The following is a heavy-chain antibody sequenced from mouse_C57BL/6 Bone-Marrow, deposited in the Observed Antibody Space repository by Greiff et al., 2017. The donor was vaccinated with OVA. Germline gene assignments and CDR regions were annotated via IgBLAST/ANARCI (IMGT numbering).Heavy chain of an antibody. CDR1: GFSLTSYG. J-gene: IGHJ1*03. Sequence: VHLVESGPGLVQPSQSLSITCTVSGFSLTSYGVHWVRQSPGKGLEWLGVIWSGGSTDYNAAFISRLSISKDNSKSQVFFKMNSLQADDTAIYYCARRRIYYDYEGWYFDVWGTGTTVTVSS. V-gene: IGHV2-2*01. CDR3: ARRRIYYDYEGWYFDV. D-gene: IGHD2-4*01. CDR2: IWSGGST.